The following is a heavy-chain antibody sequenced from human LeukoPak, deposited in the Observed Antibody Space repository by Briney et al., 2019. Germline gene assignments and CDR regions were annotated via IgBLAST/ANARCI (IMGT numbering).Heavy chain of an antibody. J-gene: IGHJ3*02. CDR2: VNPNSGCT. CDR1: GYTFTGYY. Sequence: ASVNVSCKASGYTFTGYYMHWVRQAPGQGREWMGWVNPNSGCTNYAQKFQGRVTITSDTSISTAYMELSRLRSDDTAVYYCARGGITALIWGQATMVTVYS. CDR3: ARGGITALI. D-gene: IGHD1-26*01. V-gene: IGHV1-2*02.